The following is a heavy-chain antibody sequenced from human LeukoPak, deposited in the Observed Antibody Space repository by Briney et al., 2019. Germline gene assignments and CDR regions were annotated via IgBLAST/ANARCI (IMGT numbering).Heavy chain of an antibody. D-gene: IGHD3-3*01. CDR1: GFTFSTYW. J-gene: IGHJ4*02. CDR3: ARLEWFFDF. V-gene: IGHV3-7*01. Sequence: GGSLRLSCAASGFTFSTYWMSWVRQAPGKGPGWVASMKQDGTEEYYVDSVKGRFTIFRDNAKNSLYLQMNSLRAEDTAVYYCARLEWFFDFWGQGTLVTVSS. CDR2: MKQDGTEE.